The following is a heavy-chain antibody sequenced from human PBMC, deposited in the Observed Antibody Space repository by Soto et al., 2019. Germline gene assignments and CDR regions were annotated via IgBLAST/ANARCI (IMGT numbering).Heavy chain of an antibody. Sequence: GESLRLSCAASGFTFSSYAMHWVRPAPGKGLEWVAVRSYDGSNKYYADSVKGRFTISRDNSKNTLYLQMISLRAEDTAVYYCARDSQWLVHNCFDPWGQGTLVTVSS. D-gene: IGHD6-19*01. CDR1: GFTFSSYA. V-gene: IGHV3-30-3*01. CDR3: ARDSQWLVHNCFDP. CDR2: RSYDGSNK. J-gene: IGHJ5*02.